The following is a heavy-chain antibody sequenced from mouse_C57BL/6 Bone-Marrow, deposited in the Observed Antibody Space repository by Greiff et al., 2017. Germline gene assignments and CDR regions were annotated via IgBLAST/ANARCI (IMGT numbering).Heavy chain of an antibody. Sequence: EVQLLESGGDLVKPGGSLKLSCAASGFTFSSYGMSWVRQTPDKRLEWVATISRGGSYTYYPDSVKGRFTISRDNATNTLYLQMSSLKSEDTAIYYCARLRGGWYFDYWGQGTTLTVSS. J-gene: IGHJ2*01. CDR2: ISRGGSYT. CDR1: GFTFSSYG. V-gene: IGHV5-6*01. D-gene: IGHD2-12*01. CDR3: ARLRGGWYFDY.